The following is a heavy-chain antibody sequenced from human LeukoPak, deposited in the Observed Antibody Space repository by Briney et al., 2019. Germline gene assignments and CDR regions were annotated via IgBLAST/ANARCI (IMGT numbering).Heavy chain of an antibody. D-gene: IGHD3-3*01. V-gene: IGHV4-59*01. J-gene: IGHJ5*02. CDR2: IYSSGST. Sequence: SETLSLTCTVSGAAISTYFWSWIRQSPGKGLEWIGYIYSSGSTKYNPSLKSRATISVDASKNQFALTLRSLTAADTAVYYCARDFWSGSVGFDPWGQGTLVAVSS. CDR1: GAAISTYF. CDR3: ARDFWSGSVGFDP.